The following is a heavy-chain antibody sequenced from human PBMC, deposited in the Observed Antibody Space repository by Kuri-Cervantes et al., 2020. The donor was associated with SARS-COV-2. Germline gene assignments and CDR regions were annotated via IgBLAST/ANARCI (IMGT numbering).Heavy chain of an antibody. J-gene: IGHJ4*02. CDR3: ARGFGSGWYLDY. V-gene: IGHV1-2*02. CDR1: GYTFTVYY. D-gene: IGHD6-19*01. CDR2: INPNSGGT. Sequence: ASVKVSCKASGYTFTVYYMHWVRQAPGQGLEWMGWINPNSGGTNYAQKFQGRVTMTRDTSISTAYMELSRLRSDDTAVYYCARGFGSGWYLDYWGQGTLVTVSS.